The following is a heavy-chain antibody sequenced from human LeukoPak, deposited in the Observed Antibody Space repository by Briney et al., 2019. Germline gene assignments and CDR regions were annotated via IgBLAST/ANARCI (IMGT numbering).Heavy chain of an antibody. D-gene: IGHD3-10*01. CDR2: INPDDEST. Sequence: QPGGSLRLSCAASGFTFRKYWLHWVRQAPGKGLVWVSRINPDDESTSYADSVKGRFTISRDNAKSTLYLQMNSLRAEDTAVYYCARDGGATMVRGVATYDSWGQGTLVTVSS. CDR3: ARDGGATMVRGVATYDS. V-gene: IGHV3-74*01. CDR1: GFTFRKYW. J-gene: IGHJ4*02.